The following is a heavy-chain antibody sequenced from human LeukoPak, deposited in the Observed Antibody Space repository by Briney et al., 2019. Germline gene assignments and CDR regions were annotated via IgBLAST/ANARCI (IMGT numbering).Heavy chain of an antibody. Sequence: GGSLRLSCAASGFTFSSNAMHWVRQAPGKGLEGVAFIRYDGSNKYYADSVKGRFTISRDNSKNTLYLQMNSLRAEDTAVYYCARGGTIFGVVIIRGDAFDIWGQGTMVTVSS. CDR2: IRYDGSNK. CDR1: GFTFSSNA. J-gene: IGHJ3*02. V-gene: IGHV3-30*02. D-gene: IGHD3-3*01. CDR3: ARGGTIFGVVIIRGDAFDI.